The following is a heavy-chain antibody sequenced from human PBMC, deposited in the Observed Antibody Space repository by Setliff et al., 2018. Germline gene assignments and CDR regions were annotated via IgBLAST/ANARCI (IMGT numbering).Heavy chain of an antibody. CDR3: ARPYYYDSSGYYYDY. D-gene: IGHD3-22*01. CDR2: IYYSGST. CDR1: GGSISSHY. Sequence: SETLSLTCTVSGGSISSHYWSWIRQPPGKGLEWIGYIYYSGSTNYSPSLKSRVTISVDTSKNQFSLKLSSVTAADTAVYYCARPYYYDSSGYYYDYWGQGTLVTVSS. J-gene: IGHJ4*02. V-gene: IGHV4-59*11.